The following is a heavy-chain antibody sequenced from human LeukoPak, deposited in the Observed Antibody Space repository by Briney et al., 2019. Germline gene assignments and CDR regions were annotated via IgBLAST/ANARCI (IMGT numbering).Heavy chain of an antibody. CDR2: INSGGSRT. CDR3: ARSNQADDY. CDR1: GFTFSDYW. V-gene: IGHV3-74*01. J-gene: IGHJ4*02. D-gene: IGHD1-14*01. Sequence: GGSLRLSCAASGFTFSDYWMHWVRQVPGKGLVWVSRINSGGSRTTYADSVKGRFTISRDNAKNTLYLQMDSLRAEDTGVYYCARSNQADDYWGQGTLVTISS.